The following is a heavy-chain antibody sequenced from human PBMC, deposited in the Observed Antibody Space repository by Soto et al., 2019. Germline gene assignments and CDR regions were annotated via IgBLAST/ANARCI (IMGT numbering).Heavy chain of an antibody. Sequence: SQTLSLTCAVYGGSFSGYYWSWIRQPPGKGLEWIGEINHSGSTNYNPSLKSRVTISVDTSKNQFSLKLSSVTAADTAVYYCARGGSSGTRYYYYYYMDVWGKGTTVTVSS. V-gene: IGHV4-34*01. CDR3: ARGGSSGTRYYYYYYMDV. D-gene: IGHD6-6*01. CDR1: GGSFSGYY. J-gene: IGHJ6*03. CDR2: INHSGST.